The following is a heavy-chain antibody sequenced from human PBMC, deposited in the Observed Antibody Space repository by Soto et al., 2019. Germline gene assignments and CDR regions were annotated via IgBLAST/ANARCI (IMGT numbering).Heavy chain of an antibody. CDR2: IYYSGST. CDR1: GGSISSGDYY. CDR3: ARGRSAVLYYYGSGSYRWFDP. J-gene: IGHJ5*02. V-gene: IGHV4-30-4*01. D-gene: IGHD3-10*01. Sequence: PSETLSLTCTVSGGSISSGDYYWSWIRQPPGKGMEWIGYIYYSGSTYYSPSLKSRVTISVDTSKNQFSLKLSSVTAADTAVYYCARGRSAVLYYYGSGSYRWFDPWGQGTLVTVSS.